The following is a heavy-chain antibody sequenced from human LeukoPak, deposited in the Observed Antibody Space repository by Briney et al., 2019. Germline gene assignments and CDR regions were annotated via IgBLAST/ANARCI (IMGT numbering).Heavy chain of an antibody. J-gene: IGHJ5*02. Sequence: SGGSLRLSCAASGFPFSNYWMHWVRQAPGKGLVWVSRVNSDGSTTNYADSVKGRFTISRDNAENTLYMRMNSLRPEDTAVYYCAKGPRAITGGPLDPWGQGTLVAVSS. CDR1: GFPFSNYW. CDR2: VNSDGSTT. V-gene: IGHV3-74*01. CDR3: AKGPRAITGGPLDP. D-gene: IGHD1-14*01.